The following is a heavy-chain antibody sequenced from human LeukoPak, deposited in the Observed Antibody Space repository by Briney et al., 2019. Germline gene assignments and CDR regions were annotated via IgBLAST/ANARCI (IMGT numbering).Heavy chain of an antibody. CDR2: VYYGGTA. J-gene: IGHJ4*02. Sequence: SETLSLTCTVSGGSMRSYYWSWIRQPPGKGLELIEYVYYGGTANYNPSLESRVTILVDTSKNQFSLNLSSMTAADTAVYYCARTKSGWYYSDYWGQGTLVSVSS. CDR1: GGSMRSYY. CDR3: ARTKSGWYYSDY. V-gene: IGHV4-59*08. D-gene: IGHD6-19*01.